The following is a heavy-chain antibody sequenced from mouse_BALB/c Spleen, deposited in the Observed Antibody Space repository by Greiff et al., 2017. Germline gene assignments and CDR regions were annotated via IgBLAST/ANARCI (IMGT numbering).Heavy chain of an antibody. D-gene: IGHD2-2*01. CDR2: ISDGGSYT. CDR3: ARRWLRDYYAMDY. Sequence: EVKLVESGGGLVKPGGSLKLSCAASGFTFSDYYMYWVRQTPEKRLEWVATISDGGSYTYYPDSVKGRFTISRDNAKNNLYLQMSSLKSEDTAMYYCARRWLRDYYAMDYWGQGTSVTVSS. CDR1: GFTFSDYY. J-gene: IGHJ4*01. V-gene: IGHV5-4*02.